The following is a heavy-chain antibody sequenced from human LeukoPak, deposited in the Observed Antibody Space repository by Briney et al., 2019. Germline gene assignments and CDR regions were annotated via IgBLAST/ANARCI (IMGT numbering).Heavy chain of an antibody. J-gene: IGHJ4*02. Sequence: SETLSLTCAVYGGSFSGYYWGWIRQPPGKGLEWIGEINHSGSTNYNPSLKSRVTISVDTSKNQFSLKLSSVTAADTAVYYCAGVFGPGVVYLGFWGQGTLVTVSS. CDR3: AGVFGPGVVYLGF. CDR2: INHSGST. CDR1: GGSFSGYY. V-gene: IGHV4-34*01. D-gene: IGHD2-15*01.